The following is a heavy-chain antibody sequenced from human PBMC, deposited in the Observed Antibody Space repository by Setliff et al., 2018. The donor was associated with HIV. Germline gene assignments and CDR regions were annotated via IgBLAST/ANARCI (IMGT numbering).Heavy chain of an antibody. J-gene: IGHJ4*01. CDR1: GYSFSSYG. CDR2: ISAYNGNT. Sequence: ASVKVSCKASGYSFSSYGISWVRQAPGQGLEWMGWISAYNGNTNYAQRLQGRVTMTTDTTTNTAYMELRSLRSDDTAVYYCVRVSYYDYIWGSYRNFDYWGQGTLVTVSS. V-gene: IGHV1-18*01. CDR3: VRVSYYDYIWGSYRNFDY. D-gene: IGHD3-16*02.